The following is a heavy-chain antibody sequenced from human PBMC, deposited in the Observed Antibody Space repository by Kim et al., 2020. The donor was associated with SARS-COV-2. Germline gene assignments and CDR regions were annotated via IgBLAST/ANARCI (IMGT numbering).Heavy chain of an antibody. D-gene: IGHD2-21*01. CDR2: ISSSSSYI. Sequence: GGSLRLSCAASGFTFSSYSMNWVRQAPGKGLEWVSSISSSSSYIYYADSVKGRFTISRDNAKNSLYLQMNSLRAEDTAVYYCARDPYGGDLFYYYYGMGVWGQGPTVTVSS. J-gene: IGHJ6*02. CDR1: GFTFSSYS. CDR3: ARDPYGGDLFYYYYGMGV. V-gene: IGHV3-21*01.